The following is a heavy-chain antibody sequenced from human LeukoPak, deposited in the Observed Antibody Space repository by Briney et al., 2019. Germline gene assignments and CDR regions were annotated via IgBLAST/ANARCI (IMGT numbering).Heavy chain of an antibody. CDR3: ARTYCAEDCSIRNFDY. CDR2: INPSGGDT. Sequence: ASVKVSCKASGYVLSSYNMHWVRQAPGQGLEWLGIINPSGGDTKYAQKFQGRVTLTRDKSTSTVYMELSSLTSDDTAVYYCARTYCAEDCSIRNFDYWGQGTLVTVSS. V-gene: IGHV1-46*01. D-gene: IGHD2-21*02. CDR1: GYVLSSYN. J-gene: IGHJ4*02.